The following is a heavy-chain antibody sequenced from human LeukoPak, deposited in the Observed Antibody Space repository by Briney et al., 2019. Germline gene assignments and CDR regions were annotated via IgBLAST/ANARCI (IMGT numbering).Heavy chain of an antibody. CDR3: GRDFGLIGTKRSFDI. Sequence: PGGSLRLSCAASGFTFSDYYMGWIRQAPGEGLEWVSYISGSGSIIFYADSVKGRFTISRDNAKNSLFLQMNSLRAEDTAVYYCGRDFGLIGTKRSFDIWGQGTVVAVSS. CDR2: ISGSGSII. D-gene: IGHD1-7*01. J-gene: IGHJ3*02. V-gene: IGHV3-11*01. CDR1: GFTFSDYY.